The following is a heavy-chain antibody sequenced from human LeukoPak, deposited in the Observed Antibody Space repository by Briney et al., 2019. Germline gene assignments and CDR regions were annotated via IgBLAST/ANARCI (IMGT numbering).Heavy chain of an antibody. V-gene: IGHV3-49*04. D-gene: IGHD3-10*01. J-gene: IGHJ4*02. CDR2: RSKAYGGTT. Sequence: GGSLRLSCTASVSWVRQAPGRGLEWAGRSKAYGGTTEYAASVKGRFTISRDDSKSIAYLQMNSLKTEDTAVYYCARVIWGSGSDYWGQGTLVTVSS. CDR3: ARVIWGSGSDY.